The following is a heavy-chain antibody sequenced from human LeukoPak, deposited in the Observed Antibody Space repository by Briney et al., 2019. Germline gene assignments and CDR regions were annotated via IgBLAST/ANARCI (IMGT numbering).Heavy chain of an antibody. CDR3: ATDRYYDSSGYFNFDY. CDR1: GYTLTELS. D-gene: IGHD3-22*01. Sequence: EASVKVSCKVSGYTLTELSMHWVRQAPGKGLEWMGGFDPEDGETIYAQKFQGRVTMTEDTSTDTAYMELSSLRSEDTAVYYCATDRYYDSSGYFNFDYWGQGTLVTVSS. CDR2: FDPEDGET. V-gene: IGHV1-24*01. J-gene: IGHJ4*02.